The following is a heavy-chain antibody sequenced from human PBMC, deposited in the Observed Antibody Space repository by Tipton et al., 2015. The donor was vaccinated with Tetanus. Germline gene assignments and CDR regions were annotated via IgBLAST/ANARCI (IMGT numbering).Heavy chain of an antibody. CDR1: GYTFTSYL. CDR3: ARERGNRANAFDV. Sequence: QLVQSGAEVKKPGASLKLSCKTSGYTFTSYLVHWVRQAPGRGLEWMGLVNPSGGVTTYAQNFKGRLILTKDTSTSTVTMQLASLRSDDTAVYYCARERGNRANAFDVWGPGTMVTVSS. CDR2: VNPSGGVT. D-gene: IGHD2/OR15-2a*01. V-gene: IGHV1-46*01. J-gene: IGHJ3*01.